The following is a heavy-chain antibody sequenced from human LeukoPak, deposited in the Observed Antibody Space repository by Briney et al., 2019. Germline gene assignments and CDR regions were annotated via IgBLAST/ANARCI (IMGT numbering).Heavy chain of an antibody. D-gene: IGHD3/OR15-3a*01. V-gene: IGHV2-5*02. Sequence: SGGTLGRPTGGRTLTCSLVGFSVGTGGVGRGWIRQAQEKALEWLALSYWDDGKSYSPSLRSRLTITKDTSKTQVVLAMTNMDPVDTATYYCAHRPPQGTFDYWGQGTLVTVSS. J-gene: IGHJ4*02. CDR3: AHRPPQGTFDY. CDR1: GFSVGTGGVG. CDR2: SYWDDGK.